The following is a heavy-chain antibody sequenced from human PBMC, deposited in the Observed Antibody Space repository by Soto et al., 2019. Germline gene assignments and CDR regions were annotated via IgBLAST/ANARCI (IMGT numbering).Heavy chain of an antibody. Sequence: QITLKESGPTLVEPTQTLTLTWTYSGFSLRTTGVGVGWIRQPPGKALEWLGIIYWNDDKRYSPSLKNRFTLTSDISKSQVVLTMTNMDPVDTATYYCAHTWGLPFDYWGQGTLVIVSS. V-gene: IGHV2-5*01. D-gene: IGHD3-16*01. J-gene: IGHJ4*02. CDR2: IYWNDDK. CDR3: AHTWGLPFDY. CDR1: GFSLRTTGVG.